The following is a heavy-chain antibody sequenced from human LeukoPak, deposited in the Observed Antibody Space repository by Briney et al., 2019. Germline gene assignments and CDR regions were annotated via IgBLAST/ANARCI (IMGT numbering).Heavy chain of an antibody. CDR2: ISNIDSYI. CDR1: GFTFSSYG. J-gene: IGHJ4*02. Sequence: PGRSLRLSCAASGFTFSSYGMHWVRQAPGKGLEWVSSISNIDSYIYHADSVKGRFTISRDNAKNSLYLQMNSLRAEDTAVYYCARDREGYCSGGSCGGYYFDYWGQGALVTVSS. D-gene: IGHD2-15*01. CDR3: ARDREGYCSGGSCGGYYFDY. V-gene: IGHV3-21*01.